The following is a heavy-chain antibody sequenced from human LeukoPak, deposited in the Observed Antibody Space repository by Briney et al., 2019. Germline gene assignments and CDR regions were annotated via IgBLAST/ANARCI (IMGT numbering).Heavy chain of an antibody. Sequence: GESLKISCKGSGYSFTSNWIGWARQMPGKGLEWMGIIYPGDSETRHSPSFQGQVTISVDKSISTAYLQWSSLKASETAMYYCARKHDDGDFGGYWGQGTLVTVSS. CDR1: GYSFTSNW. V-gene: IGHV5-51*01. D-gene: IGHD4-17*01. CDR3: ARKHDDGDFGGY. J-gene: IGHJ4*02. CDR2: IYPGDSET.